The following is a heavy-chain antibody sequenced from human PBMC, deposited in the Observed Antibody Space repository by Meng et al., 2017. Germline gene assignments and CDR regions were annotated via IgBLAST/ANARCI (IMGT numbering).Heavy chain of an antibody. CDR3: ARDEDISAAGKLFGDY. CDR1: GYTFAAYW. J-gene: IGHJ4*02. V-gene: IGHV1-2*06. D-gene: IGHD6-13*01. Sequence: QVQLVRSGPEVKKPGASVKRSGKPSGYTFAAYWIHWLRQAPGQGLEWMGRIDPNNDHTQYAQNFQGRVTMTSDTSISTVYMELNGLRSDDTAVYYCARDEDISAAGKLFGDYWGQGTLVTVSS. CDR2: IDPNNDHT.